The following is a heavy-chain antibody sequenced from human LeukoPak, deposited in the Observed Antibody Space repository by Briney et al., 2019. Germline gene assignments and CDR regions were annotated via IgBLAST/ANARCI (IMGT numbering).Heavy chain of an antibody. CDR3: ARDHSSGLYYFDY. D-gene: IGHD6-19*01. V-gene: IGHV1-69*13. Sequence: SVKVSCKASGDTFSIYAISWVRQTPGQGLEWMGGIIPIFGTANYAQKFQGRVTITADESTSTAYMELSSLRSEDTAVYYCARDHSSGLYYFDYWGQGTLVTVSS. CDR2: IIPIFGTA. CDR1: GDTFSIYA. J-gene: IGHJ4*02.